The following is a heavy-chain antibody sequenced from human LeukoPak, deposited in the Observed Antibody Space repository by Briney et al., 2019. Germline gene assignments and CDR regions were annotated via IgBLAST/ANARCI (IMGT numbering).Heavy chain of an antibody. CDR2: INPNSGGT. V-gene: IGHV1-2*06. D-gene: IGHD2-15*01. CDR1: GYTFTWYY. CDR3: ARGYCSGGSCYSVENWFDP. J-gene: IGHJ5*02. Sequence: ASVKVSCKAAGYTFTWYYMFWVRQAPGKGLEWMGRINPNSGGTNYAQKFQGRVTITRDTPISTAYMELSRLRSDDTAVDYCARGYCSGGSCYSVENWFDPWGQGTLVTVSS.